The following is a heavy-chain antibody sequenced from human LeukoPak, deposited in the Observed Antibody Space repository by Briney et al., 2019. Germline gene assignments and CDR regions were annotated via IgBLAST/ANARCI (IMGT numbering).Heavy chain of an antibody. D-gene: IGHD6-13*01. CDR1: GYTFTSYA. CDR3: ARTPRIAAPGGDVFDI. V-gene: IGHV1-3*04. Sequence: ASVKVSCKASGYTFTSYAMHWVRQAPGQRLEWMGWINTGNGDTKYSQKFQGRVTITSDISASTAYMELSSLRSEDTAVFYCARTPRIAAPGGDVFDIWGQGTMVIVSS. J-gene: IGHJ3*02. CDR2: INTGNGDT.